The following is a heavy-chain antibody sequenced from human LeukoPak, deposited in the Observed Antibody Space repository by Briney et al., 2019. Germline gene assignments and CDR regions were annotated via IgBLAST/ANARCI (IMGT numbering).Heavy chain of an antibody. CDR2: IIPILGIA. CDR1: GGTFSSYA. V-gene: IGHV1-69*04. J-gene: IGHJ6*02. Sequence: GSSVKVSCEASGGTFSSYAISWVRQAPGQGLEWMGRIIPILGIANYAQKFQGRVTITADKSTSTAYMELSSLRSEDTAVYYCARDGPSHFLSSSAIDYYYYYGMDVWGQGTTVTVSS. D-gene: IGHD2-2*02. CDR3: ARDGPSHFLSSSAIDYYYYYGMDV.